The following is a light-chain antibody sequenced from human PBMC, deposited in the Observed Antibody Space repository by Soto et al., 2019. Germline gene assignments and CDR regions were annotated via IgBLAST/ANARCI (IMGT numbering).Light chain of an antibody. Sequence: EVVLTQSPGTLSLSPGESATLSCRASQRVTNDYLAWYQQKPGQAPRLLIFGASTRATGVSDRFGASGSGTDFTLTIRSLEPEDFAVYYCQQYGRSPVTFGQGIKVETK. CDR2: GAS. CDR1: QRVTNDY. J-gene: IGKJ1*01. CDR3: QQYGRSPVT. V-gene: IGKV3-20*01.